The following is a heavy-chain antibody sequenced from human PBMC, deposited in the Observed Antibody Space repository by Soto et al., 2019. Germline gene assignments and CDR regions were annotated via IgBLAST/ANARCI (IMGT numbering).Heavy chain of an antibody. Sequence: EVQLLESGGGLVQPGGSLRLSCATSGFTFSTYALTWVRQAPGKGLEWVSSISGSGATTYYADSVEGRFTISRDNSENTVYLEMNSLRVEDTAIYYCAKDGGGLCYIGCWFDPWGQGTLVTVSS. D-gene: IGHD2-15*01. CDR1: GFTFSTYA. J-gene: IGHJ5*02. V-gene: IGHV3-23*01. CDR2: ISGSGATT. CDR3: AKDGGGLCYIGCWFDP.